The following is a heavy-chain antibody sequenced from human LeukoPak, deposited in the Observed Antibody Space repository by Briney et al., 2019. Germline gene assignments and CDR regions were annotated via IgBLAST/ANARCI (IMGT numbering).Heavy chain of an antibody. J-gene: IGHJ4*02. Sequence: GGSLRLSCAASGFTFSRYWMHWVRQAPGKGLVWVARINSDRRSTNYADSVQGRFTISRDNAKNTLYLQTNSLRPDDTAVYYCARDSGYSAFDYWGQGTLVTVSS. D-gene: IGHD5-12*01. V-gene: IGHV3-74*01. CDR2: INSDRRST. CDR1: GFTFSRYW. CDR3: ARDSGYSAFDY.